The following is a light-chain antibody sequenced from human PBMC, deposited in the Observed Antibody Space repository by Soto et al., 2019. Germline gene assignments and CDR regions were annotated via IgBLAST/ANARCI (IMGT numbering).Light chain of an antibody. CDR2: DTY. V-gene: IGKV3-15*01. Sequence: EIVMAQSPATLPVSPGDGATLSCRGGQGIGDTLAWYQQKPGQTPRLLISDTYIRATGIPARFSGSGSGTEFTLTISSLQSEDFAVYCCQQYNNWPWTFGQGTKV. J-gene: IGKJ1*01. CDR1: QGIGDT. CDR3: QQYNNWPWT.